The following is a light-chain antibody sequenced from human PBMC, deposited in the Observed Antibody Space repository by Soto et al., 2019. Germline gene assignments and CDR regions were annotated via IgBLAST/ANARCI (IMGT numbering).Light chain of an antibody. V-gene: IGLV2-8*01. J-gene: IGLJ1*01. CDR1: SSDVGGYDY. CDR3: PSYAGSNNFPYV. CDR2: EVS. Sequence: QSALTQPPSASGSPGQSVTISCTGTSSDVGGYDYVSWYQQHPGEAPKLMIYEVSKRPSGVPDRFSGSKSGNTASLAVSGLQAEDEADYYCPSYAGSNNFPYVFGTGTKLTVL.